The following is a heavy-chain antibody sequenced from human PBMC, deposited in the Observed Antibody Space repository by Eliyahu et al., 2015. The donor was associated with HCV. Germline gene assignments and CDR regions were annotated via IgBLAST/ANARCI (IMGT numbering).Heavy chain of an antibody. CDR2: IRYDGSNK. J-gene: IGHJ4*02. D-gene: IGHD1-26*01. V-gene: IGHV3-30*02. CDR1: GFTFXSYG. CDR3: AKDRRSPVDVYLPFDY. Sequence: QVQLVESGGGVVQPGGSLRLSCAASGFTFXSYGMHWVRQAPGKGLEWVAFIRYDGSNKYYADSVKGRFTISRDNSKNTLYLQMNSLRAEDTAVYYCAKDRRSPVDVYLPFDYWGQGTLVTVSS.